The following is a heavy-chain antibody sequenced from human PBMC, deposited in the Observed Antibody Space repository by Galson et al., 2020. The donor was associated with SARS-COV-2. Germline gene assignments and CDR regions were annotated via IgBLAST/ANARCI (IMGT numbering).Heavy chain of an antibody. CDR3: ARDRANIGAYNDCWGEYEYYGMDV. V-gene: IGHV1-46*01. Sequence: ASVKVSCKASGYTFTSYYMHWVRQAPGQGLEWMGIINPSGGSTSYAQKFQGRVTMTRDTSTSTVYMELSSLRSEDTAVYYFARDRANIGAYNDCWGEYEYYGMDVWGQGTTVTVSS. J-gene: IGHJ6*02. D-gene: IGHD3-3*01. CDR2: INPSGGST. CDR1: GYTFTSYY.